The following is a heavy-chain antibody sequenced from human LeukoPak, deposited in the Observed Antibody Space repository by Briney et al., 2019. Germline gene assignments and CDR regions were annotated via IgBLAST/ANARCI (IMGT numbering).Heavy chain of an antibody. Sequence: PSETLSLTCTVSGCSISSYYLYWGWHRPPPGKGLVGIGNIIYSGSTYYGPSLRSVITISQNTISNHFSLKMNLVTAADTVFYYCARFKGYGLIDSWGQGTMGTVSP. CDR3: ARFKGYGLIDS. V-gene: IGHV4-39*02. D-gene: IGHD3-10*01. CDR1: GCSISSYYLY. J-gene: IGHJ3*01. CDR2: IIYSGST.